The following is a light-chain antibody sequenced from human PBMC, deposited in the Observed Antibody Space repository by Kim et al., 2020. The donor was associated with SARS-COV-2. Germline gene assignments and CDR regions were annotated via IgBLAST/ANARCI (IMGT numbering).Light chain of an antibody. CDR3: QSWDSSTVV. Sequence: SYELTQPPSLSVSPGQAANITCSGDKLGDKYASWYQQKTGQSPVLVIYQDRKRPSVIPERFSGSNSGNTATLTISGAQPLDEADYYCQSWDSSTVVFGGGTKLTVL. CDR1: KLGDKY. CDR2: QDR. V-gene: IGLV3-1*01. J-gene: IGLJ2*01.